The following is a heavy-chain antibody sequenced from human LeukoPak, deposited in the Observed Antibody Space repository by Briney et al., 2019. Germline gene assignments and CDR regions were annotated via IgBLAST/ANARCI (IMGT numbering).Heavy chain of an antibody. CDR2: VSVSYGST. J-gene: IGHJ5*02. CDR1: GFTISSST. D-gene: IGHD3-10*01. Sequence: GESLTLSCAVSGFTISSSTMSWGWHPQAQGLELVSAVSVSYGSTDYAVSVMGRFAISRDNSKNTLYLQMNSLRAEDTAVYYCAKDHEDLLGFGEELRWFDPWGQGTLVTVSS. V-gene: IGHV3-23*01. CDR3: AKDHEDLLGFGEELRWFDP.